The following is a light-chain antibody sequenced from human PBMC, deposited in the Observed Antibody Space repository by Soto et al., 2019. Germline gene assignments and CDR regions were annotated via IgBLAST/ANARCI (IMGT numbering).Light chain of an antibody. V-gene: IGKV1-5*01. CDR2: DAS. CDR3: QQYNSYWT. Sequence: DRQMTQSPSTLSASIGDGVTITCRASQSISSWLAWYKQKPGKAPKLLIYDASSLESGVPPRLSGSASGTEFTLTISSMKPDDFATYYCQQYNSYWTFAQGTKVDIK. CDR1: QSISSW. J-gene: IGKJ1*01.